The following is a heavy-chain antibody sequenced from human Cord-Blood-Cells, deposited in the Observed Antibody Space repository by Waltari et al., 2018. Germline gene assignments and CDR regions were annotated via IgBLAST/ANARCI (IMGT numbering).Heavy chain of an antibody. CDR3: ARSPRITIFGVVIPNWFDP. D-gene: IGHD3-3*01. V-gene: IGHV5-51*01. CDR2: IFPGDSDT. Sequence: EVQLVQSGAEVKKPGESLKISCEGYGSSSTSYWLGWVRQMPGNALEWMGLIFPGDSDTRYIPSVQCQVTISADKSISTAYLQGSSLKASDTAMYYCARSPRITIFGVVIPNWFDPWGQGTLVTVSS. J-gene: IGHJ5*02. CDR1: GSSSTSYW.